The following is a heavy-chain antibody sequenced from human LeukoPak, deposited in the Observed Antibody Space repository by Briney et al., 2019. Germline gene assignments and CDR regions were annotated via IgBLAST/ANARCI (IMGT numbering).Heavy chain of an antibody. D-gene: IGHD3-3*01. CDR2: IYYSGST. CDR1: GGSISSYY. J-gene: IGHJ6*03. Sequence: KTSETLSLTCTVSGGSISSYYWSWVRQPPGKGLEWVGYIYYSGSTNYNPSLKSRVTISVHTSKHQFSLKLSSVTAADTAVYYCARSPYYDFWSGYGGYYYMDVWGKGTTVTVSS. V-gene: IGHV4-59*01. CDR3: ARSPYYDFWSGYGGYYYMDV.